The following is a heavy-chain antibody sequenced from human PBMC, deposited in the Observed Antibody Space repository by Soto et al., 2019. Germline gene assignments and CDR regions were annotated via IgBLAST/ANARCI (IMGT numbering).Heavy chain of an antibody. Sequence: GASVKVSCKASGYTFTSYDINWVRQATGQGLEWMGWMNPNSGNTGYAQKFQGRVTMTRNTSISTAYMELSSLRSEDTAVYYCARSQMGTIWSGYFRSGRKCNAFDIWGQGTMVTVSS. V-gene: IGHV1-8*01. CDR2: MNPNSGNT. J-gene: IGHJ3*02. CDR3: ARSQMGTIWSGYFRSGRKCNAFDI. CDR1: GYTFTSYD. D-gene: IGHD3-3*01.